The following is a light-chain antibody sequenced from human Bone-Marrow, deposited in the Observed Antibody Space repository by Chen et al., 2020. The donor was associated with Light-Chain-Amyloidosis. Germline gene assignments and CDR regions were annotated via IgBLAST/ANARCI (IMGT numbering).Light chain of an antibody. Sequence: QSVVTQPPSVSGTPGQRVTVSCSGSSSNIELYTTYWYQHPPGTAPNLLIYTNNQRPSGVPDRFSGSKSGTSASLAISGLRSEDEADYYCAAWDASLSAHVFGTGTKVTVL. CDR2: TNN. CDR3: AAWDASLSAHV. CDR1: SSNIELYT. V-gene: IGLV1-47*01. J-gene: IGLJ1*01.